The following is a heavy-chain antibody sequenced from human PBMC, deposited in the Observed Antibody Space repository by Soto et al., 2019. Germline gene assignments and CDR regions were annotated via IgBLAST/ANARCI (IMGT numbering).Heavy chain of an antibody. D-gene: IGHD2-21*02. J-gene: IGHJ4*02. CDR2: VNPSGGHT. Sequence: QVQLVQSGAEVKKPGASVKVSCKASGDTFTDYYIHWVRQAPGQGLEWMGTVNPSGGHTTYAQHXLXXXPXXRATSTRTLYMELTSLTSEDTAVYYCARGGHVVVVTAALDFWGQGTLVTVSS. CDR1: GDTFTDYY. CDR3: ARGGHVVVVTAALDF. V-gene: IGHV1-46*01.